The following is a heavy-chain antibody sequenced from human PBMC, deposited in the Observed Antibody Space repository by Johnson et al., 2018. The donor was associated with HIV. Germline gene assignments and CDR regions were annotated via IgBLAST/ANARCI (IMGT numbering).Heavy chain of an antibody. Sequence: EVQLVESGGGLIQPGGSLRLSCAASGFTVSSNYMSWVRQAPGKGLEWVAVIDSADTTFDPDSVKDGFTVSRDNSRNTLSLHMNSLRAEDTAVYYCAAFVIPNNHDAFDVWGQGTTITVSS. D-gene: IGHD2-2*02. CDR2: IDSADTT. V-gene: IGHV3-66*03. CDR1: GFTVSSNY. J-gene: IGHJ3*01. CDR3: AAFVIPNNHDAFDV.